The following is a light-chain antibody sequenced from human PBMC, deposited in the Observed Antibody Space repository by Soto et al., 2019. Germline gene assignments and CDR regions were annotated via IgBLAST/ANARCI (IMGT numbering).Light chain of an antibody. CDR1: QSISSY. CDR3: QQSYSAPRT. Sequence: DIQMTQSPSSLSASVGDRVTITCRASQSISSYLNGYQQKPGKAPQLLIYAASSLQSGVPSRFSGSGSGTDFTLTINSLQPEDFATYYCQQSYSAPRTFGQGTKVEIK. V-gene: IGKV1-39*01. CDR2: AAS. J-gene: IGKJ1*01.